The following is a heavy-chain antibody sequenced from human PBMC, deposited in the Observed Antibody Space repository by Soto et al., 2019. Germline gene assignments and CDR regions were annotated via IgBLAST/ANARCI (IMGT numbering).Heavy chain of an antibody. Sequence: SETLCLTCTVSGGYISTYYWSWIRQYPGKGLEWIGYIYYSGSTNYNPSLKSRVTMSVDTSKNQFSLEVSSVTAADTDVYFCARGTTLDIWGQGTMVTVSS. CDR1: GGYISTYY. J-gene: IGHJ3*02. CDR3: ARGTTLDI. V-gene: IGHV4-59*01. CDR2: IYYSGST.